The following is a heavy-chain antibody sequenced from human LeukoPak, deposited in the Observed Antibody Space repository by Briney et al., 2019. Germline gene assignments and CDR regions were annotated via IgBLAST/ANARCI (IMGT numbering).Heavy chain of an antibody. Sequence: VGSLRLSRAASGFIFNGHWMHWVRQAPGKGLMWVSHIIGDGSSTNYADSVKGRFTISRDNAKNTLYLQMNSLRAEDTAVYYCTRDVGFCSGGRCFPSGPADYWGQAAMAAVSS. CDR2: IIGDGSST. D-gene: IGHD2-15*01. CDR1: GFIFNGHW. CDR3: TRDVGFCSGGRCFPSGPADY. V-gene: IGHV3-74*01. J-gene: IGHJ4*02.